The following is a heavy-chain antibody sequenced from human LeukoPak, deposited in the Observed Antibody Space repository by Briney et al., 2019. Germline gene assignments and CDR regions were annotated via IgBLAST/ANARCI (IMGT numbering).Heavy chain of an antibody. Sequence: GESLKISCKGSGYSFTSYWIGWVRQMPGKGLEWMGIIYPGDSDTRYSPSFQGQVTISADKSISTAYLQWSSLEASDTAMYYCARHYGTTGTTGAFDIWGQGTMVTVSS. CDR2: IYPGDSDT. J-gene: IGHJ3*02. CDR1: GYSFTSYW. V-gene: IGHV5-51*01. CDR3: ARHYGTTGTTGAFDI. D-gene: IGHD1-1*01.